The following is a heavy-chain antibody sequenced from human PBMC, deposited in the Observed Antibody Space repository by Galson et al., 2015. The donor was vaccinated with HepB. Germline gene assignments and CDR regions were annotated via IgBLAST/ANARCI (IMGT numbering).Heavy chain of an antibody. CDR3: VRGENRSGYRYDY. V-gene: IGHV3-30*02. D-gene: IGHD5-12*01. J-gene: IGHJ4*02. CDR1: GFRFNNYA. Sequence: SLRLSCAASGFRFNNYAMHWIRQGPGKGLEWLALIWSDSTDIIYADSVRGRFTISRDNSKNILYLGMNRLRADDTAVYFCVRGENRSGYRYDYWGQGALVTVSA. CDR2: IWSDSTDI.